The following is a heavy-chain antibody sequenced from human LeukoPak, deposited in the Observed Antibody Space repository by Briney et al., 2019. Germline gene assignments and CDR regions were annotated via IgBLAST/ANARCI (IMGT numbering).Heavy chain of an antibody. D-gene: IGHD3-22*01. J-gene: IGHJ3*02. V-gene: IGHV3-23*01. Sequence: GGSLRLSCAASGFTFSSYGMSWVRQAPGKGLEWVSAISGSGGSTYYADSVKGRFTISRDNSKNTLYLQMNSLRAEGTAVYYCAKRAFYDSSGYYYGDAFDIWGQGTMVTVSS. CDR1: GFTFSSYG. CDR3: AKRAFYDSSGYYYGDAFDI. CDR2: ISGSGGST.